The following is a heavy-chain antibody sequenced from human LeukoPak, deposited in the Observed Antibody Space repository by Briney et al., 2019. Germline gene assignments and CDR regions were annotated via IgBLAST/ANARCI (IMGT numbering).Heavy chain of an antibody. D-gene: IGHD2-2*02. CDR3: ARCGPGSTSCYNKGNIGMDV. CDR2: INAGNGDT. Sequence: ASVKVSCKSSGYTLTSYAMHWVRQAPGQKLEWMGWINAGNGDTKYSQKFQGGVTITRDTSASTAYMELSSLRSEDTAVYYCARCGPGSTSCYNKGNIGMDVWGKGTTVTVSS. J-gene: IGHJ6*04. CDR1: GYTLTSYA. V-gene: IGHV1-3*01.